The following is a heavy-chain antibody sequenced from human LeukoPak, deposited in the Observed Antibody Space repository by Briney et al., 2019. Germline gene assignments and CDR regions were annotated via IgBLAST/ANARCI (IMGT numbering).Heavy chain of an antibody. J-gene: IGHJ4*02. CDR1: GGSFSGYY. CDR3: ARLIAAKGDY. V-gene: IGHV4-34*01. Sequence: ETLSLTCAVSGGSFSGYYWSWIRQPPGKGLEWIGEINHSGSTNYNPSLKSRVTISVDTSKNQFSLKLSSVTAADTAVYYCARLIAAKGDYWGQGTLVTVSS. D-gene: IGHD6-6*01. CDR2: INHSGST.